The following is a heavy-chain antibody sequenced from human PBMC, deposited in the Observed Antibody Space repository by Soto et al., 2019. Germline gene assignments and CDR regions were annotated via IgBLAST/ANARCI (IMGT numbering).Heavy chain of an antibody. CDR1: GYSISSGYY. V-gene: IGHV4-38-2*02. CDR2: IYHSGST. Sequence: SETLSLTCAVSGYSISSGYYWGWIRQPPGKGLEWIGSIYHSGSTYYNPSLKSRVTISVDTSKNQFSLKLSSVTAADTAVYYCARDFYRGTTGYYYGMDVWGQGATVTVSS. D-gene: IGHD1-7*01. J-gene: IGHJ6*02. CDR3: ARDFYRGTTGYYYGMDV.